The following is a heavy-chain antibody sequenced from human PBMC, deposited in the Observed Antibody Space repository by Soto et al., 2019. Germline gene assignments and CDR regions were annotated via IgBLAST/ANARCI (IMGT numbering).Heavy chain of an antibody. CDR3: ARIKPGCYDYFEY. V-gene: IGHV3-7*01. CDR2: IKEDGSEK. Sequence: PAGSLRLSCAASGFTFNGYWMSWVRQAPGKGLEWVASIKEDGSEKDYVDSVKGRFTISRDNAKKSLYLQMNSLRAEDTAMYYCARIKPGCYDYFEYWGLGTLVTVSS. CDR1: GFTFNGYW. D-gene: IGHD2-2*01. J-gene: IGHJ4*02.